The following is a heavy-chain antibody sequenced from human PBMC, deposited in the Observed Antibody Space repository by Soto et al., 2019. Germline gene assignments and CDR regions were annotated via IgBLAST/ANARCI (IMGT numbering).Heavy chain of an antibody. J-gene: IGHJ6*02. CDR1: GGTFSSYA. CDR3: ARVLTYNYGSGSQRNYYNYGMDV. V-gene: IGHV1-69*12. Sequence: QVQLVQSGAEVKKPGSSVKVSCKASGGTFSSYAISWVRQAPGQGLEWMGGIIPIFGTANYAQKFQGRVTITADESTSTDYMALSSLRAEDTALYYCARVLTYNYGSGSQRNYYNYGMDVWGQGTTVTVSS. CDR2: IIPIFGTA. D-gene: IGHD3-10*01.